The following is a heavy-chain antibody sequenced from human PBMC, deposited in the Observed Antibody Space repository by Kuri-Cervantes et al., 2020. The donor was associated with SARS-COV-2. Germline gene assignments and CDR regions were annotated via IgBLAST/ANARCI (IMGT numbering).Heavy chain of an antibody. CDR2: ISGSGGST. J-gene: IGHJ3*02. V-gene: IGHV3-23*01. Sequence: GGSLRLSCAASGFTFSSYAMSWVRQAPGKGLEWVSAISGSGGSTNYADSVKGRFTISRDNSKNTLYLQMNSLRAEDTAVYYCAKVKYCSGGSCNSGAFDIWGQGTMVTVSS. CDR1: GFTFSSYA. D-gene: IGHD2-15*01. CDR3: AKVKYCSGGSCNSGAFDI.